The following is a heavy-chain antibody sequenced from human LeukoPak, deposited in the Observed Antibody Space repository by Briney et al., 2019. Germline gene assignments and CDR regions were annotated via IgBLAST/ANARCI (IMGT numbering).Heavy chain of an antibody. J-gene: IGHJ6*03. D-gene: IGHD1-26*01. CDR3: ARHIIGGSYFLDYYYYYMDV. Sequence: SETLSLTCTVSGGSISSSSYYWGWIRQPPGKGLEWIGSTYYSGSTYYNPSLKSRVTISVDTSKNQFSLKLSSVTAADTAVYYCARHIIGGSYFLDYYYYYMDVWGKGTTVTISS. CDR2: TYYSGST. CDR1: GGSISSSSYY. V-gene: IGHV4-39*01.